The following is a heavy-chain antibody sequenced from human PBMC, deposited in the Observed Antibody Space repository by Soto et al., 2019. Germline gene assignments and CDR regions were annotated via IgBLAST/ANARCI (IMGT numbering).Heavy chain of an antibody. CDR1: GGSISTVGHY. V-gene: IGHV4-31*03. J-gene: IGHJ4*02. Sequence: SETLSLTCSVSGGSISTVGHYWTWIRQPPGKGLEWIGSIYRTGSTYYSKSLRSRLTMSVDTSKSQFSLRLSSVTAADTAVYYCARATGTLRSRNCDYWGQGSLVTVSS. D-gene: IGHD1-1*01. CDR2: IYRTGST. CDR3: ARATGTLRSRNCDY.